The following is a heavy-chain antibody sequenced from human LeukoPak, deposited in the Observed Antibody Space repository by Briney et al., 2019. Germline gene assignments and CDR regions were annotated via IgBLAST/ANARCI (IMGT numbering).Heavy chain of an antibody. Sequence: SETLSLTCTVSGGSISSSSYYWGWIRQPPGKGLEWIGSIYYSGSTYYNPSLKSRVTISVDTSKNQFSLKLRSVTAADTAVYYCARVSYVGISGRWFDPWGQGTLVTVSS. CDR2: IYYSGST. V-gene: IGHV4-39*07. CDR3: ARVSYVGISGRWFDP. J-gene: IGHJ5*02. CDR1: GGSISSSSYY. D-gene: IGHD1-26*01.